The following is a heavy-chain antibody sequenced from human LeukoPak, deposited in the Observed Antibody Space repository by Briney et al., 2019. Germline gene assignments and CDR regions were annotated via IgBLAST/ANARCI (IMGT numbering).Heavy chain of an antibody. CDR3: ARGGSNWNYQYYFDY. J-gene: IGHJ4*02. CDR2: ISAYSGTT. CDR1: GGTFSSYA. D-gene: IGHD1-7*01. Sequence: ASVKVSCKASGGTFSSYAINWVRQAPGQGLEWMGWISAYSGTTNYAQKFQGRVTMTTDTSTTTAYMELRGLRSDDTAVYYCARGGSNWNYQYYFDYWGQGTLVTVSS. V-gene: IGHV1-18*01.